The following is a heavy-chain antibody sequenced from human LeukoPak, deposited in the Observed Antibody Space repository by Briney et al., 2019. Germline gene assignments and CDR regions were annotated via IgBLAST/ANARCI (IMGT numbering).Heavy chain of an antibody. V-gene: IGHV4-59*08. CDR2: TYYSGST. D-gene: IGHD5-24*01. CDR3: TRHKRWLRSPDAFDI. Sequence: SETLSLTCTVSGGPIRDFYWSWIRQPPGKGLEWIGYTYYSGSTSYNPSLKSRVAISVDMSKSQFSLELSSVTAADTAIYYCTRHKRWLRSPDAFDIWGQGTMVTVSS. CDR1: GGPIRDFY. J-gene: IGHJ3*02.